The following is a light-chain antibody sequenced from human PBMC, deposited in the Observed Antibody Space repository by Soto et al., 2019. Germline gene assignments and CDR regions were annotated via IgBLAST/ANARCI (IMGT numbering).Light chain of an antibody. CDR1: QSVSNNY. V-gene: IGKV3-20*01. CDR3: QQYGSPVKT. CDR2: GAS. J-gene: IGKJ1*01. Sequence: EIVLTQSPGTLSLSPGERATLSCRASQSVSNNYLAWYQQKPGQAPSLLIFGASNRAPDIPDRFSGSGSGTDFTLTITRMETEDFPPYFCQQYGSPVKTFGQATKVDIK.